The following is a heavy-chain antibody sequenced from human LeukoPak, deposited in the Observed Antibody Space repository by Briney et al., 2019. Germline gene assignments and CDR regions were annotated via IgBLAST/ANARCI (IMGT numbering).Heavy chain of an antibody. J-gene: IGHJ4*02. Sequence: GASVKVSCKASGYTFTSYDINWVRQATGQGLEWMGWINPNSGGTNYAQKFQGRVTMTRDTSISTAYMELSRLRSDDTAVYYCARLHDYGDYWGQGTLVTVSS. CDR3: ARLHDYGDY. CDR2: INPNSGGT. V-gene: IGHV1-2*02. CDR1: GYTFTSYD.